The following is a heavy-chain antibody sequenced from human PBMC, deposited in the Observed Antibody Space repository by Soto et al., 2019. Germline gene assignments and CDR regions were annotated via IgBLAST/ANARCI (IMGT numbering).Heavy chain of an antibody. CDR2: IKQDGSEK. CDR1: GFTFSSYW. J-gene: IGHJ3*02. V-gene: IGHV3-7*03. Sequence: GGSLRLSCAASGFTFSSYWMSWVRQAPGKGLEWVANIKQDGSEKYYVDSVKGRFTISRDNAKNSLYLQMNSLRAEDTAVYYCARDSSIAARPGDAFDIWGQGTMVTVSS. D-gene: IGHD6-6*01. CDR3: ARDSSIAARPGDAFDI.